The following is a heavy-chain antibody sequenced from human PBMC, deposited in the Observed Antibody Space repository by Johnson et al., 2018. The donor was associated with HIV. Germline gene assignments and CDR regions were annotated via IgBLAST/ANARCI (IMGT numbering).Heavy chain of an antibody. CDR2: IRYDGTNT. V-gene: IGHV3-30*02. CDR1: GFVFNNYG. J-gene: IGHJ3*02. Sequence: QVQLVESGGGVVQPGGSLRLSCVASGFVFNNYGIHWVRQAPGKGLEWVAFIRYDGTNTYYDDSVRGRFSISRADSENTVYLEMNSLRAEDTAIDYCAKEDGNLNAFDIWGQGTMVTVSS. D-gene: IGHD5-24*01. CDR3: AKEDGNLNAFDI.